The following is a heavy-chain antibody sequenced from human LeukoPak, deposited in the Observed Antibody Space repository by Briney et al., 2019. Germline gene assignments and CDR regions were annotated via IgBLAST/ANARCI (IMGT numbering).Heavy chain of an antibody. CDR2: IKHDGSDI. D-gene: IGHD3-3*01. CDR1: GFTFSSYW. V-gene: IGHV3-7*01. Sequence: PGGSLRLSCAASGFTFSSYWMSWVRQAPGKGLEWVANIKHDGSDIYYVDSVKGRFTISRDNAKNSLYLQMNSLRAEDTAVYYCARGSGDLDYWGQGTLVTVSS. CDR3: ARGSGDLDY. J-gene: IGHJ4*02.